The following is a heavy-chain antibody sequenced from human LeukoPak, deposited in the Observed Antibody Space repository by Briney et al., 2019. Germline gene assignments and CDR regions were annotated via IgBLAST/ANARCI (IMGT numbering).Heavy chain of an antibody. CDR2: ISSSGGST. CDR1: GLTFSNYA. Sequence: GGSFRLSSAASGLTFSNYAMSWVRQAPGKVLRWVSAISSSGGSTYYADSVKGRFTISRDSSKNTLYLQMSSLRTDATAVYDCVGNTSGWSNPFGYWGPGTLVTVSS. J-gene: IGHJ4*02. V-gene: IGHV3-23*01. D-gene: IGHD6-19*01. CDR3: VGNTSGWSNPFGY.